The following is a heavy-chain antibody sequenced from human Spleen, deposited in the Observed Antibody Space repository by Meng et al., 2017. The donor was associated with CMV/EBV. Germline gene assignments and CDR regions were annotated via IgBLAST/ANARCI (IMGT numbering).Heavy chain of an antibody. V-gene: IGHV3-48*03. CDR3: ARPLLGYCNNGVCFSAPFDY. D-gene: IGHD2-8*01. J-gene: IGHJ4*02. CDR2: ISSSGSTI. Sequence: GESLKISCAASGFTFSSYEMNWVRQAPGKGLEWVSYISSSGSTIYYADSVKGRLTISRDNAKNSLYLQMNSLRAEDTAVYYCARPLLGYCNNGVCFSAPFDYWGQGTLVTVSS. CDR1: GFTFSSYE.